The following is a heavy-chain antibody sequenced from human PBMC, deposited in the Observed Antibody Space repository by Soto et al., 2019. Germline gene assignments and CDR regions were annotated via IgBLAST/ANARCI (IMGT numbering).Heavy chain of an antibody. Sequence: EVQLVESGGGLVQPGGSLRLSCAGSGFTFSNYWMHWVRQAPGKGLEWVSRIDHDGPTDYADSVRGRFTISRENAENTLYLQMNSLRPEDTAVYYCVRDSHGDYWGQGTLVTVSS. CDR1: GFTFSNYW. V-gene: IGHV3-74*01. CDR2: IDHDGPT. J-gene: IGHJ4*02. CDR3: VRDSHGDY.